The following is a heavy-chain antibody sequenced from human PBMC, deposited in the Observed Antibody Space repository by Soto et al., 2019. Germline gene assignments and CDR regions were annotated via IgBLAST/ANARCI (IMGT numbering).Heavy chain of an antibody. J-gene: IGHJ4*02. CDR2: IYYSGST. Sequence: SETLSLTCAVSGGSTSSSNWWSWIRQPPGKGLEWIGYIYYSGSTNYNPSLKSRVTISVDTSKNQFSLKLSSVTAADTAVYYCARLQYNFDYWGQGTLVTVSS. D-gene: IGHD1-1*01. CDR1: GGSTSSSNW. V-gene: IGHV4-59*08. CDR3: ARLQYNFDY.